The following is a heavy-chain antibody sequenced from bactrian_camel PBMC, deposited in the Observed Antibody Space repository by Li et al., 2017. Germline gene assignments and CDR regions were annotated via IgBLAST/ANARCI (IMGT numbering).Heavy chain of an antibody. CDR2: ILPGGGST. V-gene: IGHV3S54*01. J-gene: IGHJ6*01. CDR1: GNTLTSSC. D-gene: IGHD4*01. Sequence: HVQLVESGGGSVQAGGSLRLSCAASGNTLTSSCMAWFRQVPGKERERVAAILPGGGSTYYSDSVKGRFTISQDDRKRTLYLQMDKLKPEDTGMYYCAARLACYEDDYRRSDTFGYWGQGTQVTVS. CDR3: AARLACYEDDYRRSDTFGY.